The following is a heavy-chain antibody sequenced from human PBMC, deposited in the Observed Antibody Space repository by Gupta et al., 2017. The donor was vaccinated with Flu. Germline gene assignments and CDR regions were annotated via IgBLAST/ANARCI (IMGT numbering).Heavy chain of an antibody. CDR2: ISWNSETI. J-gene: IGHJ3*01. D-gene: IGHD1-26*01. V-gene: IGHV3-9*01. Sequence: EVQLVESGGGLVQPGRSLRLSCAASGITFDDYAMHWVRQAPGKGLEWVSGISWNSETIGYADSVKGRFTLSRDTAKNSLYLQMNSLRPEDTALYYCVKDRGYTWEAIDFWGQGTMVTVSS. CDR1: GITFDDYA. CDR3: VKDRGYTWEAIDF.